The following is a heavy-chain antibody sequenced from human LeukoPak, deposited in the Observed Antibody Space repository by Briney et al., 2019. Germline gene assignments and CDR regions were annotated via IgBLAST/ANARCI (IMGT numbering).Heavy chain of an antibody. CDR2: ISYDGSNK. Sequence: GSLRLSCAASGFTFSSYAMQWVRQAPGKGLGWGAVISYDGSNKYYADSVKGRFTISRDNSKNTLYLQMNSLRAEDTAVYYCARDRWELPLLYFDYWGQGTLVTVSS. CDR1: GFTFSSYA. D-gene: IGHD1-26*01. J-gene: IGHJ4*02. CDR3: ARDRWELPLLYFDY. V-gene: IGHV3-30-3*01.